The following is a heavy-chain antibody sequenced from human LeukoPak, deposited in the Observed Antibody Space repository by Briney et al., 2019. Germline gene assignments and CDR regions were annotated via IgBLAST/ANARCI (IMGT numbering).Heavy chain of an antibody. CDR1: GFTFSNAW. CDR2: IKSKTDGGTT. D-gene: IGHD3-3*01. J-gene: IGHJ5*02. CDR3: TTDLTIFGVSNWFDP. V-gene: IGHV3-15*01. Sequence: PGGSLRLSCAASGFTFSNAWMSWVRQAPGKGLEWVGRIKSKTDGGTTDYAAPVKGRFTISRDDSKNTLYLQMNSLKTEDTAVYYCTTDLTIFGVSNWFDPWGQGTLVTVSS.